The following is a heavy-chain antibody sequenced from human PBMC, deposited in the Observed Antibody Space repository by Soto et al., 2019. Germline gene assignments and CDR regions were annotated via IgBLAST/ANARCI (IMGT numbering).Heavy chain of an antibody. CDR3: ARDFPRVVVAAKDWFDP. J-gene: IGHJ5*02. Sequence: EVQLVESGGGLVKPGGSLRLSCAASGFTFSSYSMNWVRQAPGKGLEWVSSISSSSSYIYYADSVKGRCTISRDNAKNSLYRQMNSLRAEDTAVYYCARDFPRVVVAAKDWFDPWGQGTLVTVSS. CDR1: GFTFSSYS. CDR2: ISSSSSYI. V-gene: IGHV3-21*01. D-gene: IGHD2-15*01.